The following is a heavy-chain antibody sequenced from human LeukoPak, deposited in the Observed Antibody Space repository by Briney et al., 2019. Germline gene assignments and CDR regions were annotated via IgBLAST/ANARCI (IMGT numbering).Heavy chain of an antibody. CDR3: ARVLVRGRAAAADPYYYYGMDV. Sequence: ASVKVSCKASGGTFSSYAISWVRQAPGQGLEWMGRIIPIFGIANYAQKFQGRVTITADKSTSTAYMELSSLRSEDTAVYYCARVLVRGRAAAADPYYYYGMDVWGQGTTVTVSS. CDR1: GGTFSSYA. V-gene: IGHV1-69*04. J-gene: IGHJ6*02. CDR2: IIPIFGIA. D-gene: IGHD6-13*01.